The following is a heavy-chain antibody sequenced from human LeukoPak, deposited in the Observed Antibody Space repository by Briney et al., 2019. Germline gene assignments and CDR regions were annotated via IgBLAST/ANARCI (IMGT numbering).Heavy chain of an antibody. CDR1: GFTFSSYN. Sequence: PGGSLRLSCAASGFTFSSYNMNWVRQAPGKGLEWVSSISSSSSYIYYADSVKGRFTISRDNAKNSLYLQMNSLRAEDTALYHCARGVVAVKGTLFDYWGQGTLVTVSS. J-gene: IGHJ4*02. D-gene: IGHD2-15*01. CDR2: ISSSSSYI. V-gene: IGHV3-21*04. CDR3: ARGVVAVKGTLFDY.